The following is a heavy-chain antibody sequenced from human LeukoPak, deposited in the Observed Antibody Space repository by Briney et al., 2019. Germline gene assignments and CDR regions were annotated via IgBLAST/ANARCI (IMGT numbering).Heavy chain of an antibody. CDR3: ARDGSLLWFGESPSYFDY. CDR1: GYTFTGYY. J-gene: IGHJ4*02. V-gene: IGHV1-2*02. CDR2: INPNSGDA. D-gene: IGHD3-10*01. Sequence: GASVKVSCKASGYTFTGYYMHWVRQAPGQGLEWMGWINPNSGDAHYAQKFQGRVTMTRDTSISTAYMELSRLRSDDTAVYYCARDGSLLWFGESPSYFDYWGQGTLVTVSS.